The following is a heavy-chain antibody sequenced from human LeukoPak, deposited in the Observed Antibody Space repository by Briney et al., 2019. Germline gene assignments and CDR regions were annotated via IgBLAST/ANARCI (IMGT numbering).Heavy chain of an antibody. J-gene: IGHJ2*01. Sequence: SETLSLTCTVSGGSIINNYWSWIRQPPEKGLEGIGYIYFSGTTNYNPSLKSRVTMSVDTSKTHFSLKLSSVTAADTAVYYCARLAYCGDDCPPPYWYFDLWGRGTLVTVSS. CDR3: ARLAYCGDDCPPPYWYFDL. CDR2: IYFSGTT. D-gene: IGHD2-21*02. V-gene: IGHV4-59*01. CDR1: GGSIINNY.